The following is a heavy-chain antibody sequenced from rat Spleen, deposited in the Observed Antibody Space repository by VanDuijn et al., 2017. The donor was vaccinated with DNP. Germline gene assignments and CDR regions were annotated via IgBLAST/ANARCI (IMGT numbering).Heavy chain of an antibody. CDR1: GFTFSDYN. CDR3: ARHDNSDFDY. V-gene: IGHV5-7*01. Sequence: EVQLVESGGGLVQPGRSLKLSCAASGFTFSDYNMAWVRQAPKKGLEWVATISYDGHSTYYRDSVKGRFTISRDNAKSILYLQMDSLRSEDTATYFCARHDNSDFDYWGQGVMVTVSS. J-gene: IGHJ2*01. CDR2: ISYDGHST. D-gene: IGHD1-10*01.